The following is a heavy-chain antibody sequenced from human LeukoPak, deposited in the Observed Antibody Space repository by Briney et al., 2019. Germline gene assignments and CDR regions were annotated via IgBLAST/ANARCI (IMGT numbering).Heavy chain of an antibody. V-gene: IGHV3-7*01. CDR3: ATYTHWVAGDV. J-gene: IGHJ6*02. Sequence: GGSLSLSCGASGFTFSDSWMSWVRQAPGKGLEWVANMNQDGSEKAYVDPVKGRFAISRDNARNSLYLQMSSLRAEDTAVYYCATYTHWVAGDVWGQGTTVTVSS. CDR1: GFTFSDSW. CDR2: MNQDGSEK. D-gene: IGHD3-16*01.